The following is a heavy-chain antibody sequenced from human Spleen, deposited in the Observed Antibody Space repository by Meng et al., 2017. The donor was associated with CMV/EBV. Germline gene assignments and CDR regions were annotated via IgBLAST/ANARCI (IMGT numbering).Heavy chain of an antibody. J-gene: IGHJ4*02. V-gene: IGHV1-8*01. CDR2: MNPNSGNT. Sequence: SGYTFTSYDISWVRQATGQGLEWVGWMNPNSGNTDYAQKFQGGVTMTRNTSISTAYVELSSLRSEDTAVYYCAGDPYWGSSGTGFDYWGRGTLVTVSS. CDR1: GYTFTSYD. D-gene: IGHD3-22*01. CDR3: AGDPYWGSSGTGFDY.